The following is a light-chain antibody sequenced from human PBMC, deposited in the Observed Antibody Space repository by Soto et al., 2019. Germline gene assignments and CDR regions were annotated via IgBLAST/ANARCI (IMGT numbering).Light chain of an antibody. V-gene: IGKV3-11*01. CDR2: ADS. Sequence: EIGLSQSPATVSLSPGETATLSCRASQSVSGYIGWYQQKPGQAPRLLIYADSNRATGIPARFSGSGSGTDFTLTISSLEPEDFAVYYCQQYNNWPSITFGQGTRLEI. CDR1: QSVSGY. CDR3: QQYNNWPSIT. J-gene: IGKJ5*01.